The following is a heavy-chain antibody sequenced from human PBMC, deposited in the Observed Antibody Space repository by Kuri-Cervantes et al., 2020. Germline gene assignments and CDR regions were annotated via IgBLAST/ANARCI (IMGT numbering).Heavy chain of an antibody. J-gene: IGHJ1*01. D-gene: IGHD6-19*01. CDR3: ARLVSGGFQH. CDR1: GYSISSGFY. CDR2: IYHTRST. Sequence: ESLKISCAVSGYSISSGFYWGWTRRPPGKGMRWICIIYHTRSTYYNSSLKSRFTISVDTSKNKFSLKLSSVTAADTAVYYCARLVSGGFQHWGQGTLVTVSS. V-gene: IGHV4-38-2*01.